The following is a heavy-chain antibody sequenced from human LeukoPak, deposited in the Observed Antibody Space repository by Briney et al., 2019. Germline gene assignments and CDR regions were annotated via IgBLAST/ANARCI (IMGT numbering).Heavy chain of an antibody. J-gene: IGHJ5*02. D-gene: IGHD3-10*01. CDR1: GYTFTSYG. V-gene: IGHV1-18*04. CDR2: ISAYNGNT. Sequence: GASVKVSCKASGYTFTSYGISWVRQAPGQGPEWMGWISAYNGNTNYAQKLQGRVTMTTDTSTSTAYMELRSLRSDDTAVYYCARASGVLLWFGEFPTYWFDPWGQGTLVTVSS. CDR3: ARASGVLLWFGEFPTYWFDP.